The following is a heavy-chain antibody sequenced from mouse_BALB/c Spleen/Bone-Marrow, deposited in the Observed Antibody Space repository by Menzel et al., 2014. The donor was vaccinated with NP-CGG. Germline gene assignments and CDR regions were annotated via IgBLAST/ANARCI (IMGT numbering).Heavy chain of an antibody. V-gene: IGHV1-54*01. CDR1: GYAFTNYL. Sequence: QVQLQQPGAELVRPGTSVKVSCKASGYAFTNYLIEWVKQRPGQGLGWIGVINPGSGGTNYNEKFKGKATLTADKSSSTAYMQLSSLTSDDSAVYFCARWDYAMDYWGQGTSVTVSS. CDR2: INPGSGGT. J-gene: IGHJ4*01. CDR3: ARWDYAMDY.